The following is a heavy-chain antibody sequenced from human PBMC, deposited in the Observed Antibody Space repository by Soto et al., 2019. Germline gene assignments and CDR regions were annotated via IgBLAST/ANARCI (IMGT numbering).Heavy chain of an antibody. J-gene: IGHJ6*02. CDR1: GDSVSRNSAA. CDR3: ARDQSIAVYYYYGMDV. D-gene: IGHD6-6*01. CDR2: TYYRSKWYN. V-gene: IGHV6-1*01. Sequence: SQTLPLTCAISGDSVSRNSAAWNWIRQSPSRGLEWLGRTYYRSKWYNDYAVSVKSRITINPDTSKNQFSLQLNSVTPEDTAVYYCARDQSIAVYYYYGMDVWGQGTTVTVSS.